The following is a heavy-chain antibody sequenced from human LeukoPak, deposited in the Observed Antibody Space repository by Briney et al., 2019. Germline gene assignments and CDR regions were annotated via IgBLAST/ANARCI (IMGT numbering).Heavy chain of an antibody. CDR2: IWYDGSNK. D-gene: IGHD6-13*01. V-gene: IGHV3-33*01. CDR3: ARAGSSSWYHNWFDP. Sequence: PGGSLRLSCAASGFTFSSYGMHWVRQAPGKGLEWVAVIWYDGSNKYYADSVKGRFAISRDNSKNTLYLQMNSLRAEDTAVYYCARAGSSSWYHNWFDPWGQGTLVTVSS. J-gene: IGHJ5*02. CDR1: GFTFSSYG.